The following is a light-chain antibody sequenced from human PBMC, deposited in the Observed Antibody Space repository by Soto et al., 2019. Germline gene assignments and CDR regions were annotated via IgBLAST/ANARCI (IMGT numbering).Light chain of an antibody. CDR2: GAS. V-gene: IGKV3-15*01. CDR1: QNIISN. CDR3: QQYNNWPPIT. Sequence: EIVMTQSPATLSVSPGERATLSCRANQNIISNKVAWYQQKPGQAPSLLILGASTRATGIPARFSGGGSGTEFTLSISSLQSEDFAVYYCQQYNNWPPITFGQGTRLEI. J-gene: IGKJ5*01.